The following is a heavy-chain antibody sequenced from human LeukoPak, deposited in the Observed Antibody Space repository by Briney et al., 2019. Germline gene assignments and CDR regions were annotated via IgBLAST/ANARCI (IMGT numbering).Heavy chain of an antibody. CDR2: IYHGGST. J-gene: IGHJ6*03. V-gene: IGHV4-30-2*01. Sequence: SETLSLTCAVSGGSISSGGYSWSWIQQPPGKGLEWIGYIYHGGSTYYNPSLKSRVTMSVDTSKNQFSLKLSSVTAADTAVYYCARDKGFWSGYPRGNYYYYMDVWGKGTTVTVSS. D-gene: IGHD3-3*01. CDR1: GGSISSGGYS. CDR3: ARDKGFWSGYPRGNYYYYMDV.